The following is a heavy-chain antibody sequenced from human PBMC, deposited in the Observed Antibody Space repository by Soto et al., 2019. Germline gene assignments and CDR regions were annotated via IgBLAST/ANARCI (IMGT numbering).Heavy chain of an antibody. Sequence: QVQLVQSGAEVKKPGASVKVSCRASGYTFTNYYIHWVRQAPGQGLEWMGIINPSGSTTYAQKFQGRVTLTRDTSTSTVSMELSRLRSEDAAVYYCAREAGGAIFGVVSYYGMDVWGQGTTVTVSS. CDR3: AREAGGAIFGVVSYYGMDV. CDR1: GYTFTNYY. CDR2: INPSGST. V-gene: IGHV1-46*01. D-gene: IGHD3-3*02. J-gene: IGHJ6*02.